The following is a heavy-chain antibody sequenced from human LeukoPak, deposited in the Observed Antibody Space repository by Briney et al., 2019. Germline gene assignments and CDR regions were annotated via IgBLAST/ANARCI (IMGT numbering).Heavy chain of an antibody. D-gene: IGHD2-2*02. J-gene: IGHJ4*02. CDR3: ARAFLCSSTSCYTAYLDY. CDR2: IITMLGIA. Sequence: SVKVSCKASGGTFSSYTISWVRQAPGQGGEWMGGIITMLGIANYAQKFQGRVTITADKSASTAYMELSSLRSEDTAVYYCARAFLCSSTSCYTAYLDYWGQGTLVTVSS. CDR1: GGTFSSYT. V-gene: IGHV1-69*02.